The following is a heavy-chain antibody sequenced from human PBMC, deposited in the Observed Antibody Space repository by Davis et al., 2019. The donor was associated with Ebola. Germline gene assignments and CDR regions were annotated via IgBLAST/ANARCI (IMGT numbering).Heavy chain of an antibody. D-gene: IGHD5-18*01. V-gene: IGHV3-48*03. J-gene: IGHJ5*02. CDR3: ARRSGDTAGDTWEGFDH. Sequence: PGGSLSLSCEASGFTFSDYEMTWVRQAPGKGLEWVSYITNNSSAVYYAGPVRGRFTVSRDNAKNSLYLQMDNLSADDSAVYFCARRSGDTAGDTWEGFDHWGQGTLVTVSS. CDR2: ITNNSSAV. CDR1: GFTFSDYE.